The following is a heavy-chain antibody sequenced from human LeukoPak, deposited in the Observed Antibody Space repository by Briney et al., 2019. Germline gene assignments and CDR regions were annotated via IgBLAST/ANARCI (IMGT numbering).Heavy chain of an antibody. CDR1: GGSISSYY. J-gene: IGHJ4*02. CDR3: ARGGRDGYTYVGPLDF. V-gene: IGHV4-4*07. D-gene: IGHD5-24*01. Sequence: SETLYLTCTVSGGSISSYYWSWIRQPAGKGLEWIGRIYTSGSTNYNPSLKSRVAMSVDTSKNQFSLKLTSVTAADTAVYYCARGGRDGYTYVGPLDFWGQGTLVTVSS. CDR2: IYTSGST.